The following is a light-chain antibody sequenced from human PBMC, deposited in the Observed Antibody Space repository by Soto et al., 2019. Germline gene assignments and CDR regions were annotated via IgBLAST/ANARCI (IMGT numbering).Light chain of an antibody. J-gene: IGKJ5*01. CDR2: KVS. CDR1: QSDVHSEGIAY. V-gene: IGKV2-30*02. Sequence: DVVMTQSPLSLPVTLGQPASISCRSNQSDVHSEGIAYFSWFQQRPGRSPRRLIYKVSNRDSGVPARFSGSGSGTDFALKISRVEAEDVGVYYCMQGTHWPITFGQGTRLEIK. CDR3: MQGTHWPIT.